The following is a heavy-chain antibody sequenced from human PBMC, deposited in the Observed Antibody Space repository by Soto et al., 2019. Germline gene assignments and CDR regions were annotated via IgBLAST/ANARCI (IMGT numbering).Heavy chain of an antibody. CDR2: IYPGDSDT. J-gene: IGHJ6*02. CDR1: GYTFPSYW. V-gene: IGHV5-51*01. Sequence: GESLKISCTGSGYTFPSYWIGWVCQMPGKGQEWMGIIYPGDSDTRYSPSFQGQVTISADKSISTAYLQWSSLKASDTAMYYCAIHELPSPITMIVGGVWHGMDDWGQGTTITVSS. D-gene: IGHD3-22*01. CDR3: AIHELPSPITMIVGGVWHGMDD.